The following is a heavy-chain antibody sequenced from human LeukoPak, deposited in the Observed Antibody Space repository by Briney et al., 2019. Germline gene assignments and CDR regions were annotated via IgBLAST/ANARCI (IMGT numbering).Heavy chain of an antibody. CDR2: IYYSGST. CDR1: GGSISSYY. CDR3: ARHGYYYDSSGYTSLVFDY. Sequence: SETLSLTCTVSGGSISSYYWSWIRQPQGKGLEWIGYIYYSGSTNYNPSLKSRVTISVDTSKNQFSLKLSSVTAADTAVYYCARHGYYYDSSGYTSLVFDYWGQGTLVTVSS. J-gene: IGHJ4*02. D-gene: IGHD3-22*01. V-gene: IGHV4-59*08.